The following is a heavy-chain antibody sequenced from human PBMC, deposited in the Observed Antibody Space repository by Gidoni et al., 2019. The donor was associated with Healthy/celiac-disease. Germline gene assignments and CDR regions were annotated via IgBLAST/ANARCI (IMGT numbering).Heavy chain of an antibody. V-gene: IGHV4-34*01. Sequence: QVQLQQWGAGLLKPSETLSLTCAVYGGSFRGYYWSWIRQPPGKGLEWIGEINHSGSTNYNPSLKSRVTISGDTSKNQFSLKLSSVTAADTAVYYCARGRITMVREYYYYYGMDVWGQGTTVTVSS. D-gene: IGHD3-10*01. CDR1: GGSFRGYY. CDR3: ARGRITMVREYYYYYGMDV. J-gene: IGHJ6*02. CDR2: INHSGST.